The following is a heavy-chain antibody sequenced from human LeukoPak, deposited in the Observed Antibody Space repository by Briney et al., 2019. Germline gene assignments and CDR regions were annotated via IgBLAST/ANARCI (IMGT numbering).Heavy chain of an antibody. J-gene: IGHJ4*02. V-gene: IGHV3-30*02. D-gene: IGHD3-22*01. Sequence: GGSLRLSCAASGFTFRSYGMHWVRQAPGKGLEWVAFIRYDGNSNYYADSVKGRFTISRDNSKNTLYLQMNSLRAEDTAVYYCAKGHYDSSGYYYYYWGQGTLVTVSS. CDR1: GFTFRSYG. CDR2: IRYDGNSN. CDR3: AKGHYDSSGYYYYY.